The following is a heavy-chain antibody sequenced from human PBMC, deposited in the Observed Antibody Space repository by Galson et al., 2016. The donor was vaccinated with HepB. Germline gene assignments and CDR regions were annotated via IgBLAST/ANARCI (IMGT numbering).Heavy chain of an antibody. CDR3: ARGDNPDYGDYASAYYYMDV. CDR2: INHSGST. J-gene: IGHJ6*03. D-gene: IGHD4-17*01. Sequence: SETLSLTCAVYGGSFSGYYWSWIRQPLGKGLEWIGEINHSGSTNYNPSLKSRVPISVDTPKNQFSLKLSSVTAADTAVYYCARGDNPDYGDYASAYYYMDVWGKGTTVTVSS. V-gene: IGHV4-34*01. CDR1: GGSFSGYY.